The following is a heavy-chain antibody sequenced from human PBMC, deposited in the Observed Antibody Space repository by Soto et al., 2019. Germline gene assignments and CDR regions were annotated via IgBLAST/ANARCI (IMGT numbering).Heavy chain of an antibody. D-gene: IGHD3-10*01. Sequence: SETLSLTCTVSGGSISSGDYYWSWIRQPPGKGLEWIGYIYYSGSTYYNPSLKSRVTISVDTSKNQFSLKLSSVTAADTAVYYCARELLSGGQGNWLDPWGQGTLVTVSS. V-gene: IGHV4-30-4*01. J-gene: IGHJ5*02. CDR2: IYYSGST. CDR3: ARELLSGGQGNWLDP. CDR1: GGSISSGDYY.